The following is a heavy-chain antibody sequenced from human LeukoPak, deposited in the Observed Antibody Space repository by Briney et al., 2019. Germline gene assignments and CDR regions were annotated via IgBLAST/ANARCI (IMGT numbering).Heavy chain of an antibody. J-gene: IGHJ4*02. V-gene: IGHV4-59*01. D-gene: IGHD3-22*01. CDR2: IYYSGST. Sequence: SETLSLTCTVSGGSISSDYWSWIRQPPGKGLEWIGYIYYSGSTNYNPSLKSRVTISVDASKNQFSLKLSSVTAADTAVYYCARGHYDSSRFFHFWGQGTLVTVSS. CDR3: ARGHYDSSRFFHF. CDR1: GGSISSDY.